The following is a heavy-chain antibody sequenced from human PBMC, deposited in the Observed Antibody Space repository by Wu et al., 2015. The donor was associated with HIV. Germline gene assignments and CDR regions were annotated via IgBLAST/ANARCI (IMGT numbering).Heavy chain of an antibody. CDR2: IIPIFGTA. V-gene: IGHV1-69*18. CDR1: GGTFSSYA. J-gene: IGHJ3*02. Sequence: QVQLVQSGAEVKKPGSSVKVSCKASGGTFSSYAISWVRQAPGQGLEWMGRIIPIFGTANYAQKFQGRVTITADESTSTAYMELSSLRSEDTAVYYCARGSAYYYDSSGAVFDIWGQGTMVTVSS. CDR3: ARGSAYYYDSSGAVFDI. D-gene: IGHD3-22*01.